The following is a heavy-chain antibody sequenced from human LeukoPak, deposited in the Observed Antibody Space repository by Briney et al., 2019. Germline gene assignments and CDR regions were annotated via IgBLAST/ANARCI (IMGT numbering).Heavy chain of an antibody. V-gene: IGHV4-31*03. Sequence: SETLSLTCTVSGGSISSGGYYWSWVRQHPGKGLEWIVYIYYSGTTYYNPSLKSRVTISVDTSKNQFSQKIATVTAADTAAYYCTRSLVVTAPRYYFDSWGQGTLVTASS. CDR3: TRSLVVTAPRYYFDS. D-gene: IGHD2-21*02. CDR2: IYYSGTT. CDR1: GGSISSGGYY. J-gene: IGHJ4*02.